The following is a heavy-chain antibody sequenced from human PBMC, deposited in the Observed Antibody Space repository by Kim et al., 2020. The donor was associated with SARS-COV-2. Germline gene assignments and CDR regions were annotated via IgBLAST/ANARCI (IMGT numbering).Heavy chain of an antibody. D-gene: IGHD3-10*01. CDR3: ARARVTMVRGVTYYFDY. V-gene: IGHV4-34*01. J-gene: IGHJ4*02. Sequence: KSRVNISVDTSKNQFALKLSSVTAADTAVYYCARARVTMVRGVTYYFDYWGQGTLVTVSS.